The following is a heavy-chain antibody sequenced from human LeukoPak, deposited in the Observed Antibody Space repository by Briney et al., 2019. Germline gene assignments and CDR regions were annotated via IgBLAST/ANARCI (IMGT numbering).Heavy chain of an antibody. Sequence: GGSLRLSCAASGFTVSSNYMSWVRQAPGKGLEWVSVIYSGGSTYYADSVKGRFTISRDNAKNSLYLQMNSLRAEDTAVYYCARDLVGGPIDYWGQGTLVTVSS. V-gene: IGHV3-53*01. CDR2: IYSGGST. CDR3: ARDLVGGPIDY. CDR1: GFTVSSNY. D-gene: IGHD2-15*01. J-gene: IGHJ4*02.